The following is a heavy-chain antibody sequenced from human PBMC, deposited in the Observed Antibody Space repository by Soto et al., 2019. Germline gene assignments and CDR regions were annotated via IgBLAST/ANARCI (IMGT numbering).Heavy chain of an antibody. Sequence: QLQLQESGSGLVKPSQTLSLTCAVSGGSISSGGYSWSWIRQPPGKGLEWIGYIYHSGSTYYNPSLTSRVTIAVDRCKNQFSLKLSSVTAADTAVYFCAAGGGLPRCYWGQGTLVTVSS. D-gene: IGHD4-17*01. J-gene: IGHJ4*02. CDR1: GGSISSGGYS. V-gene: IGHV4-30-2*01. CDR3: AAGGGLPRCY. CDR2: IYHSGST.